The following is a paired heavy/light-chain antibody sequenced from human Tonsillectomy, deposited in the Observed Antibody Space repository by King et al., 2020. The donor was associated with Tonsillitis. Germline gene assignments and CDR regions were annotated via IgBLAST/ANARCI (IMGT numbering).Light chain of an antibody. CDR3: ASWDDSLTWM. CDR2: NND. J-gene: IGLJ3*02. CDR1: SSNIGANT. V-gene: IGLV1-44*01. Sequence: TQPPSASGTPGQRVTISCSGSSSNIGANTVSWYQLLPGTAPTLLLYNNDQRPSGVPDRFSGSKSGTSASLAISGLQSEDEADYYCASWDDSLTWMFGGGTKVTVL.
Heavy chain of an antibody. D-gene: IGHD3-3*01. V-gene: IGHV5-51*01. CDR1: GYISTNFW. Sequence: DVQLVQSGAEVKMPGESVRISCTVYGYISTNFWIAWVRQMPGKGLEWIGMIQPDDSDTTYSPAFQGQVTISVEKSTAYLQWHSLRASDTAMYYCATVSYDFLSRARSLDSWGQGTLVTVSS. CDR3: ATVSYDFLSRARSLDS. CDR2: IQPDDSDT. J-gene: IGHJ4*02.